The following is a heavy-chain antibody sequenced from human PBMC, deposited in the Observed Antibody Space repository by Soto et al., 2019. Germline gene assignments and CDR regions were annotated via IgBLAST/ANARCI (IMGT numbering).Heavy chain of an antibody. Sequence: ASVKVSCKASGGTFSSYAISWVRQAPGQGLEWMGGIIPIFGTANYAQKFQGRVTITADESTSTAYMELSSLRSEDTAVYYCARKRDGFEQWLDNYYYYGMDVWGQGTTVTVSS. J-gene: IGHJ6*02. CDR1: GGTFSSYA. CDR2: IIPIFGTA. CDR3: ARKRDGFEQWLDNYYYYGMDV. V-gene: IGHV1-69*13. D-gene: IGHD6-19*01.